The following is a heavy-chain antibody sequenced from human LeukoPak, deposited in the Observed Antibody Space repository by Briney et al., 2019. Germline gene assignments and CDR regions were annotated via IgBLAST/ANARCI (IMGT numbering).Heavy chain of an antibody. D-gene: IGHD4-17*01. CDR1: GGSISSRNW. V-gene: IGHV4-4*02. CDR2: IYHSGST. J-gene: IGHJ5*02. Sequence: SGTLSLTCAVSGGSISSRNWWSWVRQPPGKGLEWIGEIYHSGSTNYNPSLKSRITISVDKSKNQFSLKLSSVTAADTAVYYCARGGLAVTYNWFDPWGQGTLVTVSS. CDR3: ARGGLAVTYNWFDP.